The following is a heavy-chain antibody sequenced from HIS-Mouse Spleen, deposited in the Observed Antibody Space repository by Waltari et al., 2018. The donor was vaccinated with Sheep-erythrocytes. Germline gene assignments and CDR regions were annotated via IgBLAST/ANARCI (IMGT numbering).Heavy chain of an antibody. CDR1: GYSFTRYC. Sequence: EVPLVQSGAEVKKPGESLKISCKGCGYSFTRYCISWVRQMPGKGLEWMGIIYPGDSDTRYSPSFQGQVTISADKSISTAYLQWSSLKASDTAMYYCARRTYYDFWSGYYTDAFDIWGQGTMVTVSS. CDR2: IYPGDSDT. V-gene: IGHV5-51*03. D-gene: IGHD3-3*01. CDR3: ARRTYYDFWSGYYTDAFDI. J-gene: IGHJ3*02.